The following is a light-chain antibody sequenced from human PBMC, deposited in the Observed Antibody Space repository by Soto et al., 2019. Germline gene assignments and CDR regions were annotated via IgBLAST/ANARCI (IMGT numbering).Light chain of an antibody. CDR2: GAS. CDR1: QSVSGDH. Sequence: EVVLTQSPDILSLSPGERASLSCRASQSVSGDHVAWYQQKPGQAPGLLIHGASNRATGIPDRFSGSGSGTDFTLTISRLEPEDFAVYFCHRYGSSPTFGQGTRLEIK. CDR3: HRYGSSPT. V-gene: IGKV3-20*01. J-gene: IGKJ2*01.